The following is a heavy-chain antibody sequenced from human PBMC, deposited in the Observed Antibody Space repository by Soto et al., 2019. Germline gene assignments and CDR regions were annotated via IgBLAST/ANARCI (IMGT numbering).Heavy chain of an antibody. CDR2: ISGSGGST. J-gene: IGHJ3*02. D-gene: IGHD1-20*01. CDR3: AKDPPDITGTTRVVDAFDI. CDR1: GFSFSSYA. Sequence: GGSLRLSCAASGFSFSSYAMSRDRQAPGKGLEWVSAISGSGGSTYYADSVKGRFTISRDNSKNTLYLQMNSLRAEDTAVYYCAKDPPDITGTTRVVDAFDIWGQGTMVTVSS. V-gene: IGHV3-23*01.